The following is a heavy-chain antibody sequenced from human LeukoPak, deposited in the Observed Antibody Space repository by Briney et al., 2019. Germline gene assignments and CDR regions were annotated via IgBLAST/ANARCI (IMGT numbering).Heavy chain of an antibody. V-gene: IGHV4-38-2*01. Sequence: SETLSLTCAVSGYSISSGYYWGWIRQPPGKGLEWIGSIYHSGSTYYNPSLKSRVTISVDTSKNQFSLKLSSVTAADTAVYYCARILRITIFGVVPAPLDVWGKGTTVTVSS. CDR1: GYSISSGYY. CDR2: IYHSGST. J-gene: IGHJ6*04. CDR3: ARILRITIFGVVPAPLDV. D-gene: IGHD3-3*01.